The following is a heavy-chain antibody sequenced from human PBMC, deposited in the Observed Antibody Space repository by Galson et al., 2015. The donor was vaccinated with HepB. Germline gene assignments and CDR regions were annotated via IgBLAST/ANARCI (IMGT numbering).Heavy chain of an antibody. CDR2: IKGNTDGGTT. D-gene: IGHD1-1*01. V-gene: IGHV3-15*07. CDR3: TTDYKYHFDY. Sequence: SLRLSCAASGLTFNNAWMNWVRQAPGKGLEWVGRIKGNTDGGTTDYAAPVTGRFTISRDDSKNTLYLQMNSLKAEDTAVYYCTTDYKYHFDYWGQGTLVTVSS. CDR1: GLTFNNAW. J-gene: IGHJ4*02.